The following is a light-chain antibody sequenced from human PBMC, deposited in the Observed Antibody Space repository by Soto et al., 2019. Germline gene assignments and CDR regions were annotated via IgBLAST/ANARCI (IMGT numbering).Light chain of an antibody. CDR2: EGS. CDR3: CSYAGSSTLYV. V-gene: IGLV2-23*01. J-gene: IGLJ1*01. CDR1: SSDVGSYNL. Sequence: QSVLTQPASVSGSPGQSITISCTGTSSDVGSYNLVSWYQQHPGKAPKLMIYEGSKRPSGVSNRFSGSKSGNTASLTISGLXAEDEADYYCCSYAGSSTLYVFGTGTKVTLL.